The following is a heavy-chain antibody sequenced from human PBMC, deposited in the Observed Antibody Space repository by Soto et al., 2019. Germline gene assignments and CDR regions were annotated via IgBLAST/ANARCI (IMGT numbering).Heavy chain of an antibody. CDR2: IYYSGST. CDR1: DGSISSYY. V-gene: IGHV4-59*12. J-gene: IGHJ4*02. D-gene: IGHD5-12*01. CDR3: AGGPGVARNY. Sequence: SETLSLTCTVSDGSISSYYWSWIRQTPGTGLEWIGYIYYSGSTYYNPSLKSRVTISVDRSKNQFSLKLSSVTAADTAVYYCAGGPGVARNYWGQGTLVTVSS.